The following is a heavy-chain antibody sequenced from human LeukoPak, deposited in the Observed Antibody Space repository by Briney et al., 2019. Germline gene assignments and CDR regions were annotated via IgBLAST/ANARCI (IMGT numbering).Heavy chain of an antibody. J-gene: IGHJ6*03. CDR1: GFNFSGYY. CDR3: SRSKGYNYDAPYYYYYYMDV. V-gene: IGHV3-11*01. CDR2: IDPSATSI. Sequence: GGSLRLSCTASGFNFSGYYMTWIRQAPGKGLEWVSYIDPSATSIYYADSIEGRFTISRDNTRNSLYLQMNSLSAEDAAVYYCSRSKGYNYDAPYYYYYYMDVWGKGTTVTVSS. D-gene: IGHD5-18*01.